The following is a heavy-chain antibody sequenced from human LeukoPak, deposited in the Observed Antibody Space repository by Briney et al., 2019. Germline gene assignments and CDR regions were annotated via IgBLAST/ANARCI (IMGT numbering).Heavy chain of an antibody. CDR3: ARALRIGQLLRLRSDAFDI. V-gene: IGHV4-59*01. CDR1: GGSISSYY. D-gene: IGHD3-10*01. J-gene: IGHJ3*02. CDR2: IYYSGST. Sequence: PSETLSLTCTVSGGSISSYYWSWIRQPPGKGLEWIGYIYYSGSTNYNPSLKSRVTISVDTSKNQFSLKLSSVTAADTAVYYCARALRIGQLLRLRSDAFDIWGQGTMVTVSS.